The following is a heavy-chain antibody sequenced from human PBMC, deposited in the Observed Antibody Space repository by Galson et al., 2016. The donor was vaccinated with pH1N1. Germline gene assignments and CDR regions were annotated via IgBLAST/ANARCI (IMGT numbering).Heavy chain of an antibody. V-gene: IGHV3-7*01. CDR2: IRQDGGEK. Sequence: SLRLSCAASGFTFSDYWMQWVRQAPGKGLEWVANIRQDGGEKYYVDSVKGRFTISRDNAKNSLFLQMNSLRVEDTALYYCIKDHCAHSDSECFYFDLWGRGTPVTVSS. J-gene: IGHJ2*01. D-gene: IGHD2-21*01. CDR3: IKDHCAHSDSECFYFDL. CDR1: GFTFSDYW.